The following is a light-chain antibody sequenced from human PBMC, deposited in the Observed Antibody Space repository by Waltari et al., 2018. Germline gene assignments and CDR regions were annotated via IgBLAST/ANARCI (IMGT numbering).Light chain of an antibody. J-gene: IGKJ1*01. Sequence: DIVMTQSPDSLAVSLGERATINCKSSQSVISSFNNKNYLTWFQQKAGEPPKLLIYCASTRESGVPDRFSGSGSGTAFTLTISGLQAEDVAVYYCQQYSATPPTFGQGTKVEIK. V-gene: IGKV4-1*01. CDR2: CAS. CDR3: QQYSATPPT. CDR1: QSVISSFNNKNY.